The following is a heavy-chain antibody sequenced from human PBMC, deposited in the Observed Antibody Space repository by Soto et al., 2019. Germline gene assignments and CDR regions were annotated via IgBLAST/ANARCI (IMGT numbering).Heavy chain of an antibody. CDR3: ARDEYPGVY. Sequence: GGSMRLSCAASGFTFSSYAMHWVRQAPGKGLEWVAVISYDGSNKYYADSVKGRFTISRDNSKNTLYLQMNSLKTEDTAVYYCARDEYPGVYWGQGTRVTVSS. CDR1: GFTFSSYA. V-gene: IGHV3-30-3*01. CDR2: ISYDGSNK. D-gene: IGHD6-6*01. J-gene: IGHJ4*02.